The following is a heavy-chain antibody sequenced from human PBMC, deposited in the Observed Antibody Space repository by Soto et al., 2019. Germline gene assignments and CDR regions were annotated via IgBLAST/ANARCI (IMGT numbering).Heavy chain of an antibody. D-gene: IGHD5-12*01. CDR2: IYYSGST. CDR1: GGCIRSYE. Sequence: SGTLSLTCTASGGCIRSYEWSWSRQPTGKGLEWIGYIYYSGSTNYNPSLKSRVTISVDTSKNQFSLKLSSVTAADTAVYYCARLGEYSGYDMYYFDYWGQGTLVTVSS. J-gene: IGHJ4*02. CDR3: ARLGEYSGYDMYYFDY. V-gene: IGHV4-59*08.